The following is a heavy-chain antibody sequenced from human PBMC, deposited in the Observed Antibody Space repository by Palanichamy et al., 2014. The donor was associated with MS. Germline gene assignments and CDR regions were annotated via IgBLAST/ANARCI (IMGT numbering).Heavy chain of an antibody. Sequence: QVQLVQSGAEVKKPGSSVKVSCKASGGTFSSDALGWVRQAPGQGLEWMGGIIPMFGIVNYAQKFQGRLTIIADASTSTACMELSSLKSDDTAVYYCARDRADFWYFDLWGRGTLVTVSA. CDR3: ARDRADFWYFDL. CDR2: IIPMFGIV. J-gene: IGHJ2*01. D-gene: IGHD2-21*02. CDR1: GGTFSSDA. V-gene: IGHV1-69*01.